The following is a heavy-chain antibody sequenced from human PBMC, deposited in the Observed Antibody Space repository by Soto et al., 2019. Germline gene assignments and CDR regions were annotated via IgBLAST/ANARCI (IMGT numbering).Heavy chain of an antibody. J-gene: IGHJ3*02. V-gene: IGHV1-2*02. CDR2: INPNSVGT. CDR1: GYTFTGHY. CDR3: AREPMVRAAHGFDI. D-gene: IGHD3-10*01. Sequence: ASVEVSCKASGYTFTGHYMHCVRQAPGQALEWMGWINPNSVGTNYAQKIQGRVTITGDTSISTAYMERSRLRSLHPAVDYFAREPMVRAAHGFDIWGQGTMVTVSS.